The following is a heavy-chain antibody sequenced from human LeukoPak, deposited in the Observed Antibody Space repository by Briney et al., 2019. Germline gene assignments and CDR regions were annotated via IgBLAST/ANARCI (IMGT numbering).Heavy chain of an antibody. V-gene: IGHV3-74*01. D-gene: IGHD1-26*01. CDR1: GFTFSSYW. J-gene: IGHJ4*02. CDR3: ARDRNTGSSYENLFEY. CDR2: INSDGSST. Sequence: GGSLRLSCSASGFTFSSYWMHWVRQAPGKGLVWVSRINSDGSSTSYADSVKGRFTISRDNAKNTLYLQMNSLRAEDTSVYYCARDRNTGSSYENLFEYWGQGSLVTVSS.